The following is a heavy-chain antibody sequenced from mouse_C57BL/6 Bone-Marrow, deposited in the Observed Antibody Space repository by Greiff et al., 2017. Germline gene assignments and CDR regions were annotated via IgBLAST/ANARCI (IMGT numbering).Heavy chain of an antibody. CDR1: GYTFTDHT. J-gene: IGHJ2*01. Sequence: QVQLQQSDAELVKPGASVTISCKVSGYTFTDHTIHWMKQRPEQGLEWIGYIYPRDGRTTYNEKFKGKATLTADKSSSTAYLQLNGLTSEDSAVDICARGVLIATVEFDYWGQGTTLTVSA. D-gene: IGHD1-1*01. CDR3: ARGVLIATVEFDY. CDR2: IYPRDGRT. V-gene: IGHV1-78*01.